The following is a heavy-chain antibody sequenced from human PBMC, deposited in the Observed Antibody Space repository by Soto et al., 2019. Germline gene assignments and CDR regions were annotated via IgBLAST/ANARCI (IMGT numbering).Heavy chain of an antibody. CDR1: GFTFSSYA. CDR2: ISYDGSNK. J-gene: IGHJ6*02. Sequence: PGGSLRLSCAASGFTFSSYAMHWVRQAPGKGLEWVAVISYDGSNKYYADSVKGRFAISRDNSKNTLYLQMNSLRAEDTAVYYCARSGLTTIAVAGAYYYYGMDVWGQGTTVTVSS. V-gene: IGHV3-30*09. CDR3: ARSGLTTIAVAGAYYYYGMDV. D-gene: IGHD6-19*01.